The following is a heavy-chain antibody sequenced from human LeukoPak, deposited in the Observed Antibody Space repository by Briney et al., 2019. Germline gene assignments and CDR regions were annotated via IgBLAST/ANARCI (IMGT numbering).Heavy chain of an antibody. CDR2: ISYDGSNK. D-gene: IGHD1-1*01. CDR3: AKLTIDYYYGMDV. CDR1: GFTFSSYG. Sequence: PGRSLRLSCAASGFTFSSYGMHWVRQAPGKGLEWVAVISYDGSNKYYADSVKGRFTISRDNSKNTLYLQMNSLRAEDTAVYYCAKLTIDYYYGMDVWGQGTTVTVSS. J-gene: IGHJ6*02. V-gene: IGHV3-30*18.